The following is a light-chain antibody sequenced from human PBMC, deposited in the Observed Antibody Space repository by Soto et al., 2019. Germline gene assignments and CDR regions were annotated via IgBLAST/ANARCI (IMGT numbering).Light chain of an antibody. CDR3: QQRSSWLT. V-gene: IGKV3-11*01. J-gene: IGKJ4*01. CDR1: QSVGNY. CDR2: DAS. Sequence: EIVLTRSPATLSLSPGERATLSCRASQSVGNYLAWYQQKPGQAPRLLIYDASNRASGIPARFSGSGSGTDFTLTISSLEPEDFAVYYCQQRSSWLTFGGGTKVDI.